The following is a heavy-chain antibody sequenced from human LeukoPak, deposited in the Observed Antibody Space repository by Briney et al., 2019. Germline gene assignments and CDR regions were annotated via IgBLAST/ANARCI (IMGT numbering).Heavy chain of an antibody. CDR2: INPSGGST. Sequence: GASVKVSCKASGYTFTSYYMHWVRQAPGQGLEWMGIINPSGGSTSYAQKFQGRVTMTRDMATSTVYMELSSLRSEDTAVYYCVRAGSSDWFDPWGQGTLVTVSS. J-gene: IGHJ5*02. CDR3: VRAGSSDWFDP. CDR1: GYTFTSYY. V-gene: IGHV1-46*01. D-gene: IGHD3-10*01.